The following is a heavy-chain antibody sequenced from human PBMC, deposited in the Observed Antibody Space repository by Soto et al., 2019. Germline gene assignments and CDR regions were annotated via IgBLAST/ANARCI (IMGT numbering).Heavy chain of an antibody. CDR2: IIPIFGTA. CDR1: GGTFSSYA. Sequence: AASVKVSCKASGGTFSSYAISWVRQAPGQGLEWMGGIIPIFGTANYAQKFQGRVTITADESTSTAYMKLSSLRSEDTAVYYCARDGYNYGRRYYYGMDVWGQGTTVTVSS. D-gene: IGHD5-12*01. CDR3: ARDGYNYGRRYYYGMDV. J-gene: IGHJ6*02. V-gene: IGHV1-69*13.